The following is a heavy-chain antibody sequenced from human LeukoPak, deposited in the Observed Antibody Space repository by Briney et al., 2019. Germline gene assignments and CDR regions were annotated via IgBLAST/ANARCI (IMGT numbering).Heavy chain of an antibody. V-gene: IGHV3-23*01. Sequence: PGGSLRLSCVASEFTFSSHAMNWVRQAPGKGLEWVSSISGGGESTYYADSVEGRFTVSRDNSKNTLYLQINSLRGEDTAVYYCAKGKYSSGGVPDYWGQGTLVTVSS. J-gene: IGHJ4*02. CDR3: AKGKYSSGGVPDY. D-gene: IGHD6-19*01. CDR2: ISGGGEST. CDR1: EFTFSSHA.